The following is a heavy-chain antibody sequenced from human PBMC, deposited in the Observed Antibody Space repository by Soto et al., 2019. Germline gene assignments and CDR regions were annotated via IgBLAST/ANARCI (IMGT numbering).Heavy chain of an antibody. CDR2: INPSGGGT. D-gene: IGHD4-17*01. J-gene: IGHJ6*02. CDR1: GYTFSNYY. CDR3: ASDPKLTDFGDRGYYGMDV. V-gene: IGHV1-46*01. Sequence: QVHLVQSGAEVKKPGASVTFPCKASGYTFSNYYMHWVRQAPGQGLEWVGIINPSGGGTTYAQNLKGRVTMASEKSTSTVDRELNSLRAEDTAVYYCASDPKLTDFGDRGYYGMDVWGHGTTVTVSS.